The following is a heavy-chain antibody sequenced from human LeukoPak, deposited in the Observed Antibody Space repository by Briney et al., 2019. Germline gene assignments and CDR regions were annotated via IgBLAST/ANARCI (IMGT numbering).Heavy chain of an antibody. Sequence: GGSLRLSCLASGFSFSNYAMSWVRQAPGKGLEWVSNAGSSSRLYGDSVKGRFSVSRDNSKNTLYLHMNSLRADDTAVYYCAKQRGALRENYYMDVWGKGTTVTVSS. CDR2: NAGSSSR. CDR3: AKQRGALRENYYMDV. V-gene: IGHV3-23*01. CDR1: GFSFSNYA. J-gene: IGHJ6*03.